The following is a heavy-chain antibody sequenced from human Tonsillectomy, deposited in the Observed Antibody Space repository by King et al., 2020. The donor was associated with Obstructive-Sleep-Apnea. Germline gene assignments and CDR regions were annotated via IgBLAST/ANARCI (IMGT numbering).Heavy chain of an antibody. V-gene: IGHV4-34*01. D-gene: IGHD5-18*01. J-gene: IGHJ4*02. Sequence: VQLQQWGAGLLKPSETLSLTCAVYGGSFSGYYWSWIRQPPGKGLEWSGEINHSGSTNYNPSLKSRVTISVDTSKNQFSLKLSSVTAADTAVYYCARWGWSYGDYWGQGTLVTVSS. CDR2: INHSGST. CDR3: ARWGWSYGDY. CDR1: GGSFSGYY.